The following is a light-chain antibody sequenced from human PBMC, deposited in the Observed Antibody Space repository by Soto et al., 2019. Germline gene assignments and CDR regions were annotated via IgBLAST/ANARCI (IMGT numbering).Light chain of an antibody. J-gene: IGKJ4*01. Sequence: EMVVTHSPATLSVSPWERVTLSFRTSQDVSSKLVRYQQKPGQPPSLLIYDASTRATGTPARFSGSGSGTEFTLAVSSLQSEDYALYFCQQYIRWPLTFGGGTKVDIK. CDR2: DAS. CDR1: QDVSSK. V-gene: IGKV3D-15*01. CDR3: QQYIRWPLT.